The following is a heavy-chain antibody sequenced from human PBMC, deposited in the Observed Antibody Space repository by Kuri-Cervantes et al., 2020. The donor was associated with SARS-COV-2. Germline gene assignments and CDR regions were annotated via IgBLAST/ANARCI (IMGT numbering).Heavy chain of an antibody. CDR2: IYFSGST. CDR3: ARHSWYSSSSYDY. D-gene: IGHD6-6*01. Sequence: GSLRLSCAVYGGSFSGYYWSWIRQPPGKGLEWIGSIYFSGSTYYNPSLKSRVTISVDTSKSQFSLKLTSVTAADTAVYYCARHSWYSSSSYDYWGQGTLVTVSS. V-gene: IGHV4-34*01. J-gene: IGHJ4*02. CDR1: GGSFSGYY.